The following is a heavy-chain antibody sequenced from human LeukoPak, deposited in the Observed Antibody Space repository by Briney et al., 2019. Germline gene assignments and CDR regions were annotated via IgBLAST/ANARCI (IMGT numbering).Heavy chain of an antibody. V-gene: IGHV3-21*01. J-gene: IGHJ5*02. CDR3: GGYCSGGSRFWGENWFDP. CDR1: GFTFSSYS. Sequence: PGGSLRLSCAASGFTFSSYSVNWVRQAPGKGLEWVSSISSSSSYIYYADSVKGRFTISRDNAKNSLYLQMNSLRAEDTAVYYCGGYCSGGSRFWGENWFDPWGQGTLVTVSS. D-gene: IGHD2-15*01. CDR2: ISSSSSYI.